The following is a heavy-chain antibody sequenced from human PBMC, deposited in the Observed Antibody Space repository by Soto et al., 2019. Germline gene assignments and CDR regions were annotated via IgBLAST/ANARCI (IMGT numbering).Heavy chain of an antibody. J-gene: IGHJ5*02. Sequence: QVQLVQSGAEVKKPGASVKVSCKASGYTFTGYYMHWVRQAPGQGLEWMGWINPNSGGTNYAQKLQGWVTMTRDTSISTAYMELSRLRSDDTAVYYCARESKRRLLLFGWFDPWGQGTLVTVSS. CDR2: INPNSGGT. V-gene: IGHV1-2*04. CDR1: GYTFTGYY. D-gene: IGHD2-21*02. CDR3: ARESKRRLLLFGWFDP.